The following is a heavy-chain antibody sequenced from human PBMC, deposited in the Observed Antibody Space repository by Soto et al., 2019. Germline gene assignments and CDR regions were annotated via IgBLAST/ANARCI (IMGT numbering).Heavy chain of an antibody. D-gene: IGHD2-21*02. CDR2: IYWNDDK. CDR3: ALLITYGGDYYFDY. V-gene: IGHV2-5*01. Sequence: QITLKESGPTLVKPTQTLTLTCTFSGFSLSTSGVGVGWIRQPPGKALEWLALIYWNDDKRYSPSLKRRLTITNDTSKNQVVLTMTNMDPVDTATYYCALLITYGGDYYFDYWCQGTRVTVSS. J-gene: IGHJ4*02. CDR1: GFSLSTSGVG.